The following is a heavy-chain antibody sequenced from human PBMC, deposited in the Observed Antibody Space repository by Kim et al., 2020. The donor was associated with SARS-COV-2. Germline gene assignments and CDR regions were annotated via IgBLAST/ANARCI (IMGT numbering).Heavy chain of an antibody. V-gene: IGHV1-18*01. D-gene: IGHD2-2*01. J-gene: IGHJ3*02. Sequence: ASVKVSCKASGYTFTSYGISWVRQAPGQGLEWMGWISAYNGNTNYAQKLQGRVTMTTDTSTSTAYMELRSLRSDDTAVYYCARRGYIVPATDAFDIWGQGTMVTVSS. CDR2: ISAYNGNT. CDR1: GYTFTSYG. CDR3: ARRGYIVPATDAFDI.